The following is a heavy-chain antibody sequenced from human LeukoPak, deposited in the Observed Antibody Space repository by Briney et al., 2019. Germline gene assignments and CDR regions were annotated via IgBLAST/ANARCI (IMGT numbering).Heavy chain of an antibody. CDR3: AKGSLGSWYYFDY. J-gene: IGHJ4*02. V-gene: IGHV3-23*01. Sequence: HSGGSLRLSCAASGFTFSSYGMHWVRQAPGKGPEWVSTFNRSGPDTYYADSVKGRFTIFRDNSKNTLYLQMNSLRAEDTAVYYCAKGSLGSWYYFDYWGQGTLVTVSS. CDR1: GFTFSSYG. D-gene: IGHD6-13*01. CDR2: FNRSGPDT.